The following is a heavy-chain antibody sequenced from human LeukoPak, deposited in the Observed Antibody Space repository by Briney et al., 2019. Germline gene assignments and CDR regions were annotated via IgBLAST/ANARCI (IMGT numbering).Heavy chain of an antibody. V-gene: IGHV4-30-4*08. CDR2: IYYSGST. CDR3: ATSRLYDFWSGYYRHYQGVDY. J-gene: IGHJ4*02. Sequence: PSETLSLTCTVSGGSISSSSYYWGWIRQPPGKGLEWIGYIYYSGSTYYNPSLKSRVTTSVDTSKNQFSLKLSSVTAADTAVYYCATSRLYDFWSGYYRHYQGVDYWGQGTLVTVSS. CDR1: GGSISSSSYY. D-gene: IGHD3-3*01.